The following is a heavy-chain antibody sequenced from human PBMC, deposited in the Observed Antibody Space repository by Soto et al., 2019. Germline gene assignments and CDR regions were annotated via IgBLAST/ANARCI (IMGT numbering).Heavy chain of an antibody. CDR3: AKDAYSGYDEPYYFDY. Sequence: EVQLLESGGGLVQPGGSLRLSCAASGFTFSSYAMSWVRQAPGKGLEWVSAISGSGGSTYYADSVKGRFTISRDNSKNTLDLQMNGLRAEDTAVYYCAKDAYSGYDEPYYFDYWGQGTLVTVSS. D-gene: IGHD5-12*01. V-gene: IGHV3-23*01. J-gene: IGHJ4*02. CDR2: ISGSGGST. CDR1: GFTFSSYA.